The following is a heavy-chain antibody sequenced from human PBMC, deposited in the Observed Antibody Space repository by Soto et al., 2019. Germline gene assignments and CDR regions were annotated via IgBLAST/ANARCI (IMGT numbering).Heavy chain of an antibody. D-gene: IGHD3-16*01. V-gene: IGHV3-74*01. CDR1: GFTFSRSW. CDR2: INSDGTGT. J-gene: IGHJ6*02. CDR3: VRDSYGQYFYYGMDV. Sequence: EVQLVESGGGLVQPGGSLRLSCAASGFTFSRSWMHWVRQVPGQGLVWVSRINSDGTGTTYADSVKGRFTISRDNAKNTLNLQMNSLRAEDTAVYFCVRDSYGQYFYYGMDVWGQGTTVTVSS.